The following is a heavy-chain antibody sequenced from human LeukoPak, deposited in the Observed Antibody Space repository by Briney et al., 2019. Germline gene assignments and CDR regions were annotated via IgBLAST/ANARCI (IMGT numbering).Heavy chain of an antibody. Sequence: GGSLRLSCAASGFTFSSYGMHWVRQAPGKGLEWVAFIRYDGSNKYYADSVKGRFTISRDNSKNTLYLQMNSLRAEDTAVYYCAKGPMYSSGWYEDYWGQGTLVTVSS. V-gene: IGHV3-30*02. CDR2: IRYDGSNK. D-gene: IGHD6-19*01. J-gene: IGHJ4*02. CDR1: GFTFSSYG. CDR3: AKGPMYSSGWYEDY.